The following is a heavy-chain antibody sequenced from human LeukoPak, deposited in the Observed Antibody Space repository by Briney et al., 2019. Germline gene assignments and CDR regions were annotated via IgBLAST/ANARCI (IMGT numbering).Heavy chain of an antibody. D-gene: IGHD3-22*01. CDR3: ARGVYYDSSGYHNFDY. CDR2: IYYSGST. CDR1: GGSISNYY. Sequence: PSETLSLTCTVSGGSISNYYWSWIRQPPGKGLEWIGYIYYSGSTNYNPSLKSRVTISVDTSKNQFSLKLSSVTAADTAVYYCARGVYYDSSGYHNFDYWGQGTLVTVSS. J-gene: IGHJ4*02. V-gene: IGHV4-59*01.